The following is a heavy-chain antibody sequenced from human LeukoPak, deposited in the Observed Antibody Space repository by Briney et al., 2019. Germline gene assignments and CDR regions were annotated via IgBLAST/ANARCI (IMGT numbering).Heavy chain of an antibody. D-gene: IGHD3-22*01. CDR2: IYSSGTT. Sequence: PSETLSLTCAVSGGSISSGNYYWSWIRQPAGKGLEWIGRIYSSGTTTYNPSLKSRVSISADTSKNQYSLRLTSVTVADTAVYFSARESDLSYYDRTDYWGQGTLVTVSS. V-gene: IGHV4-61*02. CDR3: ARESDLSYYDRTDY. J-gene: IGHJ4*02. CDR1: GGSISSGNYY.